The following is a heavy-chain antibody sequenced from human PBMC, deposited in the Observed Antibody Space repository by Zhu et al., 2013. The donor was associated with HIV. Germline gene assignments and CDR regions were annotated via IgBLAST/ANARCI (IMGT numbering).Heavy chain of an antibody. CDR3: ARGWDIVVVVAATQGNWFDP. CDR1: GYTFTSYD. D-gene: IGHD2-15*01. Sequence: QVQLVQSGAEVKKPGASVKVSCKASGYTFTSYDINWVRQATGQGLEWMGWMNPNSGNTGYAQKFQGRVTMTRNTSISTAYMELSSLRSEDTAVYYCARGWDIVVVVAATQGNWFDPWGQGPWSPSPQ. CDR2: MNPNSGNT. J-gene: IGHJ5*02. V-gene: IGHV1-8*01.